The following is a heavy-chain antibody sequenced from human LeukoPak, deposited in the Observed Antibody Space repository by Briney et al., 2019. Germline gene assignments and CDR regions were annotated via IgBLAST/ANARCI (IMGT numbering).Heavy chain of an antibody. J-gene: IGHJ4*01. Sequence: PGGSLRLSCAASGFTFSDYWMNWVRLAPGKGLESVASIRQDGSEKSYVDSVKGRFTISRDNTWNSLYLQMNSLRAEDTAVYYCARDGTAPGLYFDLWGQGTLVTVSS. V-gene: IGHV3-7*03. D-gene: IGHD1/OR15-1a*01. CDR1: GFTFSDYW. CDR2: IRQDGSEK. CDR3: ARDGTAPGLYFDL.